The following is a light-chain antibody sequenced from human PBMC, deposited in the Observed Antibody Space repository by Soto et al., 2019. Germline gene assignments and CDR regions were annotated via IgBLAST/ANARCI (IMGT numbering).Light chain of an antibody. CDR3: SSYTSSTSTRA. V-gene: IGLV2-14*01. CDR2: DVS. CDR1: SSDVGDYNY. J-gene: IGLJ2*01. Sequence: QSALTQPASVSGSPGQSITISCTGTSSDVGDYNYVSWYQQHPGKVPTLMIYDVSNRPSGVSYRFSGAKSGNSASLTISGLQAEDEADYYCSSYTSSTSTRAFGGGTKVTVL.